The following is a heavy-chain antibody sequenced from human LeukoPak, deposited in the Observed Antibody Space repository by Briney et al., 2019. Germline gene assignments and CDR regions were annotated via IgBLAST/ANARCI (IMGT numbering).Heavy chain of an antibody. CDR2: IYYSGST. CDR1: GGSISSSSYY. Sequence: SETLSLTCTVSGGSISSSSYYWGWIRQPPGKGLEWIGSIYYSGSTYYNPSLKSRVTISVDTSKNQFSLKLSSVTAADTAVYYCARREGRSYPPRTWGQGTLVTVSS. V-gene: IGHV4-39*01. J-gene: IGHJ5*02. CDR3: ARREGRSYPPRT. D-gene: IGHD1-26*01.